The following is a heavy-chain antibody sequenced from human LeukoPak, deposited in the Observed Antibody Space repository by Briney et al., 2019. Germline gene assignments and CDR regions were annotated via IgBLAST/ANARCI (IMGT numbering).Heavy chain of an antibody. CDR2: IYYSGST. CDR3: ARGAWGVVMTHDY. Sequence: SETLSLTCTVSGGSISSYYWSWIRQPPGKGLEWIGYIYYSGSTNYNPSLKSRVTISVDTSKNQFSLRLSSVTAADTAVYYCARGAWGVVMTHDYWGQGTLVTVSS. V-gene: IGHV4-59*01. D-gene: IGHD3-3*01. CDR1: GGSISSYY. J-gene: IGHJ4*02.